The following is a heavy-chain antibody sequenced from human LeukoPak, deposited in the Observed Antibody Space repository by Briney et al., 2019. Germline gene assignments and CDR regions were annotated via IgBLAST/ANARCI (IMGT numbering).Heavy chain of an antibody. CDR3: AKVHVTGTRGAFDI. V-gene: IGHV3-23*01. Sequence: PGGSLRLSCAASGFTFSSYAMTWVRQAPGKGLEWVSGISGNSAGTDFADSVKGRFTISRDNSKNTLYLQMNSLRAEDTAVYYCAKVHVTGTRGAFDIWGQGTMVTVSS. D-gene: IGHD1-7*01. CDR1: GFTFSSYA. J-gene: IGHJ3*02. CDR2: ISGNSAGT.